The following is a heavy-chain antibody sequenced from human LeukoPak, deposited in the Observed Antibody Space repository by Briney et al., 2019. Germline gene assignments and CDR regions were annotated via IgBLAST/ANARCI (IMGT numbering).Heavy chain of an antibody. CDR1: GGTFTSYA. D-gene: IGHD5-12*01. CDR3: ARAEGIVTTIAFDY. J-gene: IGHJ4*02. Sequence: SVKVSCKASGGTFTSYAFSWVRQAPGQGLEWVGRIIPLLGVADYAQKFQGRVTITADKFTSTAYMDLSSLRSEDTAVYYCARAEGIVTTIAFDYWGQGTLVTVSS. CDR2: IIPLLGVA. V-gene: IGHV1-69*04.